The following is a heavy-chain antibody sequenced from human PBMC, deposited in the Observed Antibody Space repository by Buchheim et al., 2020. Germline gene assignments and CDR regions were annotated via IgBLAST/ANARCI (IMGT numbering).Heavy chain of an antibody. V-gene: IGHV4-4*02. J-gene: IGHJ6*01. D-gene: IGHD2-21*02. CDR3: ARDPDIIVVVTATQTGYYGMDV. CDR2: IYHSGST. Sequence: QVQLQESGPGLVKPSGTLSLTCAVSGGSISSSNWRSWARQPPGKGLEWIGEIYHSGSTNYNPSLQSRVTISVDKSKNQFSLKLSSVTASDTAVYYCARDPDIIVVVTATQTGYYGMDVWGQGTT. CDR1: GGSISSSNW.